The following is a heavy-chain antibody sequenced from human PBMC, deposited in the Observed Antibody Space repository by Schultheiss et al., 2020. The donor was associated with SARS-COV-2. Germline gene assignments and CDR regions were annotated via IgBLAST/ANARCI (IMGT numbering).Heavy chain of an antibody. V-gene: IGHV3-43D*04. J-gene: IGHJ6*02. CDR1: GFTFDDYA. CDR3: AKDMTKVTPFELNYNYYRMDV. CDR2: ITWDGGRT. Sequence: GGSLRLSCAASGFTFDDYAMHWVRQAPGKGLEWVSLITWDGGRTNYADSVKGRFTISRDNTGNSLYLQMNSLRPEDSALYYCAKDMTKVTPFELNYNYYRMDVWGQGTTVTVSS. D-gene: IGHD4-17*01.